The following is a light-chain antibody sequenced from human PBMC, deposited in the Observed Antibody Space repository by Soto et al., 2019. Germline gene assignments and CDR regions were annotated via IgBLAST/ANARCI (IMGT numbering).Light chain of an antibody. CDR2: DVS. CDR3: CSYAGSSPYIV. CDR1: SSDVGGYNY. Sequence: QSALTQPASVSGSPGQSITISCTGTSSDVGGYNYVSWYQHHPGKAPKLMIYDVSNRPSGISYRFSGSKSGNTASLTISGVQPEDEADYYCCSYAGSSPYIVFGRGTKLTVL. V-gene: IGLV2-14*01. J-gene: IGLJ2*01.